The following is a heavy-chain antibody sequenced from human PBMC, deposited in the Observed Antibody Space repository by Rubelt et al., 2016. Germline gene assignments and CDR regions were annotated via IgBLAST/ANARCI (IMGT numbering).Heavy chain of an antibody. D-gene: IGHD3-9*01. CDR1: GLTFSIYA. CDR2: VSGSGGIT. Sequence: GGSLRLSCAASGLTFSIYAMNWVRQAPGKGLEWVSVVSGSGGITYYADSVKGRCTISRDNSKNTLYLQMNSLRAEDTAVYYCAKSRDILSGSGLIHYYGLDVWGQGTTVTVSS. CDR3: AKSRDILSGSGLIHYYGLDV. J-gene: IGHJ6*02. V-gene: IGHV3-23*01.